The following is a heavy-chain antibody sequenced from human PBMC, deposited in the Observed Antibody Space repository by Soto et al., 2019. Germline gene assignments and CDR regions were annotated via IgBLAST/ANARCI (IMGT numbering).Heavy chain of an antibody. V-gene: IGHV1-69*13. CDR3: ARTGASSGYSPFDY. D-gene: IGHD3-22*01. J-gene: IGHJ4*02. Sequence: GPSVKVSCKASGGTFSSYAISWVRQAPGQGLEWMGGIIPIFGTANYAQKFQGRVTITADESTSTAYMELSSLRSEDTAVYYCARTGASSGYSPFDYWGQGTLVTVSS. CDR1: GGTFSSYA. CDR2: IIPIFGTA.